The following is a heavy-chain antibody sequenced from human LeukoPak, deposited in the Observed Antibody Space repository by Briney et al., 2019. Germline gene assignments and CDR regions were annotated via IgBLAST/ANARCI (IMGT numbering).Heavy chain of an antibody. CDR1: GFTFSSYA. Sequence: GGSLGLSCAASGFTFSSYAMSWVRQAPGKGLEWVSAISGGGGSTYYADSVKGRFTISRDNSKNTLYLQMNSLRAEDTAVYYCARQKGLSAFDIWGQGTMVTVSS. J-gene: IGHJ3*02. CDR2: ISGGGGST. D-gene: IGHD6-19*01. V-gene: IGHV3-23*01. CDR3: ARQKGLSAFDI.